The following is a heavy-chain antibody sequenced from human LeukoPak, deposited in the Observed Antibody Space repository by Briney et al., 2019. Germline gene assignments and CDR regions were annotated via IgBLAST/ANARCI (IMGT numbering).Heavy chain of an antibody. CDR2: IYYSGST. D-gene: IGHD5-18*01. CDR3: ARHAPGYSNINWFDP. Sequence: PSETLSLTCTVSGGSISSYYWSWIRQPPGKGLEWIGYIYYSGSTNYNPSLKSRVTISVDTSKNQFSLKLSSVTAADTAVYYCARHAPGYSNINWFDPWGQGTLVTVSS. J-gene: IGHJ5*02. CDR1: GGSISSYY. V-gene: IGHV4-59*08.